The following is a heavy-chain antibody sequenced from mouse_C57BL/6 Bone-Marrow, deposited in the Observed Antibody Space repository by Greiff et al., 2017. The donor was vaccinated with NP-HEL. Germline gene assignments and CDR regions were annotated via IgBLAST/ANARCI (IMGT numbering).Heavy chain of an antibody. V-gene: IGHV2-2*01. CDR3: ARKDSSGYSYFDY. CDR2: IWRGGST. CDR1: GFSFTSYG. J-gene: IGHJ2*01. D-gene: IGHD3-2*02. Sequence: VQLVESGPGLVQPSQSLSITCTVSGFSFTSYGVHWVRQSPGKGLEWLGVIWRGGSTDYNEDIISRLSICKDNSKCQVFFKMNSLQADDTAIYYCARKDSSGYSYFDYWGQGTTLTVSS.